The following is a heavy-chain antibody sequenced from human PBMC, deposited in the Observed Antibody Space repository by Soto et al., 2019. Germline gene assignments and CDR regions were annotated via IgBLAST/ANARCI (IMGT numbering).Heavy chain of an antibody. Sequence: EVQLVESGGGLVQPGRSLRLSCAASGFTFDDYAMHWVRQAPGKGLEWVSGISWNSGSIGYADSVKGRFTISRDNAKTSLYLKRNSLGAEDRALYYWEKEGGRYGGGIYYQGGGYNYYYYYMDVGGKGTTVPVP. CDR2: ISWNSGSI. CDR3: EKEGGRYGGGIYYQGGGYNYYYYYMDV. J-gene: IGHJ6*03. CDR1: GFTFDDYA. D-gene: IGHD3-10*01. V-gene: IGHV3-9*01.